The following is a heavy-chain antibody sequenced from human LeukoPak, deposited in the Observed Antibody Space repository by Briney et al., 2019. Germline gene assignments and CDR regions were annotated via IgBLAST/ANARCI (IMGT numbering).Heavy chain of an antibody. D-gene: IGHD5-24*01. J-gene: IGHJ4*02. CDR1: GFTFSSYA. CDR2: ISETGGTI. V-gene: IGHV3-23*01. CDR3: AREMTIITYSFDS. Sequence: GGSLRLSCAASGFTFSSYAMSWVRQAPGKGLEWVSAISETGGTIHYADSVRGRFIISRDNSKNTLYLQMNSLRAEDTAVYYCAREMTIITYSFDSWGQGTLVTVSS.